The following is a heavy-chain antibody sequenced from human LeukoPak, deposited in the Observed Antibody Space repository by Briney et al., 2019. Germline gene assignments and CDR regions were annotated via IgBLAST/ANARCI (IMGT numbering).Heavy chain of an antibody. J-gene: IGHJ6*02. CDR1: GYSFTSYW. CDR3: ARTGYCSGGSCHSGYYYGVDV. V-gene: IGHV5-51*01. Sequence: GESLKISCRASGYSFTSYWIGWVRQMPGKGLEWMGIIYPGDSATRYSPSFQGQVTISADKSISTAYLQWSSLKASDTAMYYCARTGYCSGGSCHSGYYYGVDVWGQGTTVTVSS. D-gene: IGHD2-15*01. CDR2: IYPGDSAT.